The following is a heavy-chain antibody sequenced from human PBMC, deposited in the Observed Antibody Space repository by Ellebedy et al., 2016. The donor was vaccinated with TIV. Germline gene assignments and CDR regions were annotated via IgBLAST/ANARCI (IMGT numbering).Heavy chain of an antibody. J-gene: IGHJ4*02. CDR3: ARSGEHDS. D-gene: IGHD1-26*01. CDR1: GFTFSMYD. CDR2: ISSTGYYI. Sequence: GESLKISCAASGFTFSMYDMNWVRQAPGKGLEWVSSISSTGYYIYYADSVKGRFTISRDDARNSLFLQMNSLRAEDTAVYYCARSGEHDSWGQGTLVTVSS. V-gene: IGHV3-21*01.